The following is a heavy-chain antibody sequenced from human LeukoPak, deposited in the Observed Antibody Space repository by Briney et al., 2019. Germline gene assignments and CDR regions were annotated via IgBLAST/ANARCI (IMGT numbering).Heavy chain of an antibody. V-gene: IGHV4-39*01. CDR3: GRHPVFSKTIDY. CDR1: GGSLSNSDYY. D-gene: IGHD1-14*01. CDR2: IYYDGSA. Sequence: PSETLSLTCTVSGGSLSNSDYYWGWIRQPPGKGPEWIGSIYYDGSAYYNPSLKSRVTISIETSKNQFSLRVNSVTAADTAVYYCGRHPVFSKTIDYWGPGALVTVSS. J-gene: IGHJ4*02.